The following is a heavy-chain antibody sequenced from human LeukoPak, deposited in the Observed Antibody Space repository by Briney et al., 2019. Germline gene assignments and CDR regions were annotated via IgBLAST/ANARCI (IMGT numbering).Heavy chain of an antibody. CDR2: IYPGDSDT. Sequence: GESLKISCKGSGYSFTSYWIGWVRQMPGKGLEWMGIIYPGDSDTTYSPSFQGQVTFSADKSISTAYLQWSSLKASDTAMYYCARGGSGLYYYYYMDVWGKGTTVTVSS. D-gene: IGHD3-10*01. V-gene: IGHV5-51*01. CDR1: GYSFTSYW. J-gene: IGHJ6*03. CDR3: ARGGSGLYYYYYMDV.